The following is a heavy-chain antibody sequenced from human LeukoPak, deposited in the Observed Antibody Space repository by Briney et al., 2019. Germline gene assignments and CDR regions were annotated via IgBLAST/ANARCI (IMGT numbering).Heavy chain of an antibody. CDR2: ISSSSSYI. D-gene: IGHD1-1*01. V-gene: IGHV3-21*01. J-gene: IGHJ3*02. CDR3: ARALNGRPVSGDAFDI. Sequence: GGSLRLSCAASGFTFSSYSMNWVRQAPGKGLEWVSCISSSSSYIYYADSVKGRFTISRDNAKNSLYLQMNSLRAEDTAVYYCARALNGRPVSGDAFDIWGQGTMVTVSS. CDR1: GFTFSSYS.